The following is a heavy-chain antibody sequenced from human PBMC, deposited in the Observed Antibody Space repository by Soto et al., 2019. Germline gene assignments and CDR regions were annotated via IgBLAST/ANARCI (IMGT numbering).Heavy chain of an antibody. CDR2: ISYDGSNK. D-gene: IGHD3-10*01. V-gene: IGHV3-30*18. J-gene: IGHJ6*02. CDR1: GFTFSSYG. Sequence: PXESLRLSCAASGFTFSSYGMHGVRQAPGKGLEWVAVISYDGSNKYYADSVKGRFTISRDNSKNTLYLQMNSLRAEDTAVYYCAKGPFGSGTHYYGMDVWGQGTTVTVSS. CDR3: AKGPFGSGTHYYGMDV.